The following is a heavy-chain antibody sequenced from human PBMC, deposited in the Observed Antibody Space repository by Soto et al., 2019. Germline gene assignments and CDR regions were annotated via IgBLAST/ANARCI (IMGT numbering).Heavy chain of an antibody. V-gene: IGHV3-23*01. CDR2: IGGSGGT. CDR1: GFTFSSYA. Sequence: EVQLLESGEGLVQPGGSLRLSCAASGFTFSSYAMSWVRLAPGKGLEWFSSIGGSGGTNYADSVKGRFTISRDNSKNMLYLHLNSLRAKDTAMYYCAKGQGWSYYYDSWGQGTLVTVSS. CDR3: AKGQGWSYYYDS. J-gene: IGHJ4*02. D-gene: IGHD2-15*01.